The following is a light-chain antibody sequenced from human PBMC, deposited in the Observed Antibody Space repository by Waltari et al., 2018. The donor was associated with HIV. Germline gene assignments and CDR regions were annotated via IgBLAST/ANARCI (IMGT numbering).Light chain of an antibody. CDR1: QSLLDSNGYNY. V-gene: IGKV2-28*01. CDR3: IQALKHPRT. CDR2: LGS. J-gene: IGKJ1*01. Sequence: DIVMTQSPLSLSVTPGEPASISCRSSQSLLDSNGYNYLDWYLQKPGQSPQLLIYLGSNRASGVPDRFSGSGSGTDFTLKISRVEAEDVGVYYCIQALKHPRTFGQGTKVEIK.